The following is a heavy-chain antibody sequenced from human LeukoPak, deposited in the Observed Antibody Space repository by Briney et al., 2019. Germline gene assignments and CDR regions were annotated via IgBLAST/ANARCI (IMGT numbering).Heavy chain of an antibody. J-gene: IGHJ4*02. Sequence: SETLSLTCTVSGGSISSGGYYWSWIRQHPGKGLEWIGYIYYSGSTYYNPSLKSRVTISADTSKNQFSLKLSSVTAADTAVYYCARDPGGFWFDYWGQGTLVTVSS. V-gene: IGHV4-31*03. CDR2: IYYSGST. CDR1: GGSISSGGYY. D-gene: IGHD3-10*01. CDR3: ARDPGGFWFDY.